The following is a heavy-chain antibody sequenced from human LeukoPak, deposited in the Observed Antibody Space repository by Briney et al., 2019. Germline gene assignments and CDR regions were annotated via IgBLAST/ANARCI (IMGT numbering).Heavy chain of an antibody. CDR2: ISGSGGST. D-gene: IGHD3-3*01. Sequence: PGGSLRLSCAASGFIVSSNYLTWVRQAPGKGLEWVSAISGSGGSTYYADSVKGRFTISRDNSKNTLYLQMNSLRAEDTAVYYCAKGAIFGVVSTHFDYWGQGTLVTVSS. CDR1: GFIVSSNY. V-gene: IGHV3-23*01. J-gene: IGHJ4*02. CDR3: AKGAIFGVVSTHFDY.